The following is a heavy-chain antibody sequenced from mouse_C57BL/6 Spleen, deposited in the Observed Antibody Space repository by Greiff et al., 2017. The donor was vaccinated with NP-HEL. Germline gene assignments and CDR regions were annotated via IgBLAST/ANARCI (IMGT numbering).Heavy chain of an antibody. CDR1: GYTFTSYW. CDR3: ARPAGGSSSYAMDY. V-gene: IGHV1-69*01. Sequence: VQLQQPGAELVMPGASVKLSCKASGYTFTSYWMHWVKQRPGQGLEWIGEIDPSDSYTNSNQKFKGKSTLTVDKSSSTAYSQRSSLTSEDSAVYYCARPAGGSSSYAMDYWGQGTSVTVSS. CDR2: IDPSDSYT. J-gene: IGHJ4*01. D-gene: IGHD1-1*01.